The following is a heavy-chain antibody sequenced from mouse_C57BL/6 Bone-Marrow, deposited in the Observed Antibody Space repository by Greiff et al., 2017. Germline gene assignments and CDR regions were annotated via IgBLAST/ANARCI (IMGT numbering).Heavy chain of an antibody. Sequence: QVQLQQPGAELVKPGASVKLSCKASGYTFTSYWMHWVKQRPGQGLEWIGMIHPNSGSTNYNEKFKSKATLTVDKSSSTAYMQLSSLTSADSAVDYCARGLLYYYAMDYWGQGTSVTVSS. D-gene: IGHD3-1*01. CDR2: IHPNSGST. V-gene: IGHV1-64*01. CDR3: ARGLLYYYAMDY. CDR1: GYTFTSYW. J-gene: IGHJ4*01.